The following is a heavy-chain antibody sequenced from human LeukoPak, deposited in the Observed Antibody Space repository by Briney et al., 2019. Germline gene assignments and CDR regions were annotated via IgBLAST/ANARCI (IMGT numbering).Heavy chain of an antibody. CDR3: AKMWFMDV. D-gene: IGHD2-21*01. V-gene: IGHV3-23*01. CDR2: ISGSGGST. J-gene: IGHJ6*04. CDR1: GFTFDDYG. Sequence: GGSLRLSCAASGFTFDDYGMSWVRQAPGKGLEWVSAISGSGGSTYYADSVKGRFTISRDNSKNTLYLQMNSLGAEDTAVYYCAKMWFMDVWGKGTTVTVSS.